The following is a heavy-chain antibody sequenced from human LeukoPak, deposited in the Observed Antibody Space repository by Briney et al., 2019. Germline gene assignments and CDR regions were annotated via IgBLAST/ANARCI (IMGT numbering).Heavy chain of an antibody. CDR3: ARVYRKDVYNFDGFDI. D-gene: IGHD5-24*01. J-gene: IGHJ3*02. Sequence: PSQTLSLTCTVSSGSINSDGYYWRWIRQPAGKGLEWIGRVYSSGSANYSPSLKSRVIISIDTSKNQFSLRLSSVTAADTAVYYCARVYRKDVYNFDGFDIWGQGTMVTVS. V-gene: IGHV4-61*02. CDR2: VYSSGSA. CDR1: SGSINSDGYY.